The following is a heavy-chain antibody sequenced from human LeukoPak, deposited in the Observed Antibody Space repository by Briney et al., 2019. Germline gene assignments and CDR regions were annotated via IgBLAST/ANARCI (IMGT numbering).Heavy chain of an antibody. CDR1: GFTFSSYG. CDR3: AKDRGSGVIYY. D-gene: IGHD3-10*01. CDR2: ISYDGSNK. V-gene: IGHV3-30*18. J-gene: IGHJ4*02. Sequence: GGPLRLSRAASGFTFSSYGMHWVRQAPGKGLEWVAVISYDGSNKYYADSVKGRFAISRDNSKNTLYLQMNSLRAEDTAVYYCAKDRGSGVIYYWGQGTLVTVSS.